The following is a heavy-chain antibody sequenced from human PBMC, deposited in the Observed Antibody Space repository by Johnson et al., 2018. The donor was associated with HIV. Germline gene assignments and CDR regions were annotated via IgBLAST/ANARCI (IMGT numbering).Heavy chain of an antibody. CDR2: IYSGGST. CDR1: GFTVSTNY. J-gene: IGHJ3*02. Sequence: VQLVESGGGLVHPGGSLRLSCAASGFTVSTNYMSWVRQAPGKGLEWVSLIYSGGSTYYADSVKGRFTISRDIAENSLYLQMNSLRAEDTAVYYCAKDLIELQGAFDIWGQGTMVTVSS. V-gene: IGHV3-66*02. D-gene: IGHD1-26*01. CDR3: AKDLIELQGAFDI.